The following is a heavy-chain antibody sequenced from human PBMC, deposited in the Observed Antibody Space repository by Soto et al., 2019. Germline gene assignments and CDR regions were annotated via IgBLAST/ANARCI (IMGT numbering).Heavy chain of an antibody. V-gene: IGHV4-59*08. CDR3: ARRSSGCSGGSCPYYYYMDV. D-gene: IGHD2-15*01. CDR2: IYYSGST. Sequence: PSETLSLTCTVSGGSISSYYWSWIRQPPGKGLEWIGYIYYSGSTNYNPSLKSRVTISVDTSKNQFSLKLSSVTAADTAVYYCARRSSGCSGGSCPYYYYMDVWGKGTTVTVSS. J-gene: IGHJ6*03. CDR1: GGSISSYY.